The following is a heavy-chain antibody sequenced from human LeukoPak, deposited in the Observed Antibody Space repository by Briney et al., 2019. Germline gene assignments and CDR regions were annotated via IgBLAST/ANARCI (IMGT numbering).Heavy chain of an antibody. CDR2: IYHSGTT. J-gene: IGHJ4*02. D-gene: IGHD3-10*01. CDR3: ARNYYGSGSFYVHN. CDR1: GGSISNGGYS. Sequence: SQTLSLTCAVSGGSISNGGYSWSWIRQPPGKGLEWIGLIYHSGTTHYNPSLKSRLTFSLDKSKNQFSLKLTSVTAADTALYYCARNYYGSGSFYVHNWGQGTLVTVSS. V-gene: IGHV4-30-2*01.